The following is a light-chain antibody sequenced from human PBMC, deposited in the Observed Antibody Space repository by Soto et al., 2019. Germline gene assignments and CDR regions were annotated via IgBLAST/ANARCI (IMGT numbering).Light chain of an antibody. J-gene: IGKJ1*01. CDR1: QSSSSY. V-gene: IGKV3-20*01. Sequence: EIVLTQSPGTLSLSPGERDTLSCRASQSSSSYLAWYQQKPGQAPRLLIYDASSRATGIPDRFSGSASGTDFTLTISRLEPEDFAVYYCQQYGRSPWTFGQGTKVEIK. CDR3: QQYGRSPWT. CDR2: DAS.